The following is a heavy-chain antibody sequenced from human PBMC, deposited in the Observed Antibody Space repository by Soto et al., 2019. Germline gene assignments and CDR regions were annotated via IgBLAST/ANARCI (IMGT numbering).Heavy chain of an antibody. CDR3: ARLLGLEA. V-gene: IGHV4-34*01. J-gene: IGHJ6*02. CDR1: GGSFSGYY. CDR2: INHSRST. Sequence: SETLSLTCAVYGGSFSGYYRSWLRQPPGKGLEWIGEINHSRSTNSNPSLKSRVTLAVDTSKNQFSLKLRSVTAADTAVYYCARLLGLEAWGQGTTLTVSS.